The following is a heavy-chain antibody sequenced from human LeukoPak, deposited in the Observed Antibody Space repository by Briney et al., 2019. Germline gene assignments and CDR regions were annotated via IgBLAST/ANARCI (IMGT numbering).Heavy chain of an antibody. Sequence: GESLKISCKGSGYSFTRYWIGWVRQMPEKGLEWMGIIYPGDSDTRYSPSFQGQVTISADKSISTAYLQWSSLKASDTAMYYCASIVGATPDAFDIWGQGTMVTVSS. J-gene: IGHJ3*02. CDR2: IYPGDSDT. CDR1: GYSFTRYW. V-gene: IGHV5-51*01. D-gene: IGHD1-26*01. CDR3: ASIVGATPDAFDI.